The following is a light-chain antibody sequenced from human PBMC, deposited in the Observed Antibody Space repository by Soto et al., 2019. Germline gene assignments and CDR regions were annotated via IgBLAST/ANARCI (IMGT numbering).Light chain of an antibody. Sequence: DLPMTQSPSSLSASVGDRVTITCRASQSISSYLNWYQQKPGKAPKLLIYAASSLQSGVPSRFSGSGSGTDFTLTISSLQPEYFATYYCQQSYSTPFTFGPGTKVDIK. J-gene: IGKJ3*01. CDR3: QQSYSTPFT. V-gene: IGKV1-39*01. CDR2: AAS. CDR1: QSISSY.